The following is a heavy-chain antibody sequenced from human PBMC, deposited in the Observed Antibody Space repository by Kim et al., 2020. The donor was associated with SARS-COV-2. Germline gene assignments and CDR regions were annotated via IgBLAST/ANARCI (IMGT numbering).Heavy chain of an antibody. CDR1: GFTFTNYS. CDR2: ISSSSSTK. J-gene: IGHJ4*02. Sequence: GGSLRLSCAASGFTFTNYSMNWVRQAPGKGLEWVSYISSSSSTKYYADSVKGRFTVSRDNAKKSLYLQMNSLRDEDTAVYYCAIGWGGSDGYWGQGTLVTVPS. D-gene: IGHD1-26*01. V-gene: IGHV3-48*02. CDR3: AIGWGGSDGY.